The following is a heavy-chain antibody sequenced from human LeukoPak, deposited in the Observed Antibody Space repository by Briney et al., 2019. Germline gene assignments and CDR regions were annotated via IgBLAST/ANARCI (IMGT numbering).Heavy chain of an antibody. V-gene: IGHV3-7*01. Sequence: GGSLRLSCAASGFTFSSYWMSWVRQAPGKGLEWVANIKQDGSEKYYVDSVKGRFTISRDNAKTSLYLQMNSLRAEDTAVYYCARGLTYYYGSGVDYWGQGTLVTVSS. CDR3: ARGLTYYYGSGVDY. J-gene: IGHJ4*02. D-gene: IGHD3-10*01. CDR2: IKQDGSEK. CDR1: GFTFSSYW.